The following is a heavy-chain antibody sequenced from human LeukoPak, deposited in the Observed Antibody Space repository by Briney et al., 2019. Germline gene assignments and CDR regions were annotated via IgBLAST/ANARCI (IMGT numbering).Heavy chain of an antibody. CDR1: GFTSRSYG. D-gene: IGHD1-26*01. CDR3: ARVEHTGSGYFDD. J-gene: IGHJ4*02. Sequence: SGGSLRLSCAASGFTSRSYGIHWVRQAPGKGLEWVTGTWYDGSNKYYTDSVKGRFTISRDNSKSTFHLQMNSLRAEDTAVYYCARVEHTGSGYFDDWGQENRVRVFS. V-gene: IGHV3-33*01. CDR2: TWYDGSNK.